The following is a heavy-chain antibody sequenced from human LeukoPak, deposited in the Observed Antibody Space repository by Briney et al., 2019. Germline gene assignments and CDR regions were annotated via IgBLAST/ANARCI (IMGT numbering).Heavy chain of an antibody. CDR2: INHSGST. CDR1: GGSFSGYY. V-gene: IGHV4-34*01. CDR3: ARGRGIAVAGNFDY. D-gene: IGHD6-19*01. J-gene: IGHJ4*02. Sequence: SENLSLTCAVYGGSFSGYYWSWIRQPPGKGLEWIGEINHSGSTNYNPSLKSRVTISVDTSKNQFSLKLSSVTAADTAVYYCARGRGIAVAGNFDYWGQGTLVTVSS.